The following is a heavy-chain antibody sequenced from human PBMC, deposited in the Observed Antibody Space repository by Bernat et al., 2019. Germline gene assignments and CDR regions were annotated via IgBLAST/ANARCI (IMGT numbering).Heavy chain of an antibody. CDR3: TRGLYSSSWYFDY. D-gene: IGHD6-13*01. Sequence: EVQLLESGGGLVQPGGSLRLSCAASGFTFSSYAMSWVRQAPGKGLEWVSAISGSGGSTYYADSVKGRFTISRDNSKNTLYLQMNSLRAEDTAVYYCTRGLYSSSWYFDYWGQGTLVTVSS. CDR2: ISGSGGST. V-gene: IGHV3-23*01. J-gene: IGHJ4*02. CDR1: GFTFSSYA.